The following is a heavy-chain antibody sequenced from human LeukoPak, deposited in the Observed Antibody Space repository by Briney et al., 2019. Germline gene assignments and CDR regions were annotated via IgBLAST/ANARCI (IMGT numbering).Heavy chain of an antibody. CDR2: INRNGDST. J-gene: IGHJ4*02. V-gene: IGHV3-20*04. CDR1: GFTFDDYG. CDR3: ARGFRNGPFDC. D-gene: IGHD2-8*01. Sequence: GGSLRLSCEASGFTFDDYGMSWVRQLPGKGLEWVSGINRNGDSTDYAGSVKGRFTISRDNAKNSHFLQMNSLRVEDTALHYCARGFRNGPFDCWGQGTLVTVSS.